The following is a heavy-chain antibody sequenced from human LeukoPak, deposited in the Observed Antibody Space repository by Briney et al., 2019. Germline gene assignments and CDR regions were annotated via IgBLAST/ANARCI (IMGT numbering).Heavy chain of an antibody. D-gene: IGHD2-21*02. CDR1: GFTFSSYE. CDR3: ARDNGKLGGGDGKAFGI. V-gene: IGHV3-48*03. J-gene: IGHJ3*02. CDR2: ISGSGSTI. Sequence: GGSLRLSCAASGFTFSSYEMNWVRQAPGKGLEWLSYISGSGSTIYYADSVKGRFYISRDNAKNSLYLQMNSLRAEDTAVYYCARDNGKLGGGDGKAFGIWGQGTMVTVSS.